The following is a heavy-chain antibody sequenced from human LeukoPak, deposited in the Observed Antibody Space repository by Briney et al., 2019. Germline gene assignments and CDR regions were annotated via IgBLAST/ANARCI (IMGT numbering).Heavy chain of an antibody. CDR3: ARSCRDGYRDFDY. D-gene: IGHD5-24*01. V-gene: IGHV5-51*01. Sequence: GESLKISCKGFGYTFTNYWTGWVRQPPGKGLEWMGIIYPGDSDTRYSPSFQGQVTISADKSISTAYLQWSSLKASDTAMYYCARSCRDGYRDFDYWGQGTLVTVSS. CDR1: GYTFTNYW. J-gene: IGHJ4*02. CDR2: IYPGDSDT.